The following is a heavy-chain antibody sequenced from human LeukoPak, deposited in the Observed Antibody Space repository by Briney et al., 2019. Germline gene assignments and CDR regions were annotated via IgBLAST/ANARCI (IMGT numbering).Heavy chain of an antibody. Sequence: GGSLRLSCAASGFTFSTYWMSWVRQAPGKGLEWVANIKQDGSEKYYVDSVKGRFTISRDNAKNSLYLQMNSLRAEDTAVYYCARDRGNPGPRSAYWYFDLWGRGTLVTVSS. J-gene: IGHJ2*01. CDR2: IKQDGSEK. CDR1: GFTFSTYW. D-gene: IGHD2-2*01. CDR3: ARDRGNPGPRSAYWYFDL. V-gene: IGHV3-7*01.